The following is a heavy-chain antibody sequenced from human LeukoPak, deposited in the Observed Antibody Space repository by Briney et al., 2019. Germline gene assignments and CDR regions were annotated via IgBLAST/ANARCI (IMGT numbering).Heavy chain of an antibody. J-gene: IGHJ4*02. V-gene: IGHV3-15*01. CDR2: IKSKTDGGTT. D-gene: IGHD1-26*01. Sequence: GGSLRLSCAASGFTFSSYAMSWVRQAPGKGLEWVGRIKSKTDGGTTDNAAPVKGRFSVSRDDSKNTMYLQMNSLKTEDTAVYYCTTEHQWDNFDYWGQGTLVTVSS. CDR1: GFTFSSYA. CDR3: TTEHQWDNFDY.